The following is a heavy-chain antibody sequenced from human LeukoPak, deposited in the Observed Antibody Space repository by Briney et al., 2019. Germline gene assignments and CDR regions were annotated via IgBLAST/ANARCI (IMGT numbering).Heavy chain of an antibody. CDR1: GFTFSSYA. V-gene: IGHV3-30*04. J-gene: IGHJ4*02. CDR2: ISYDGSNK. CDR3: ARVVGARGGGYYFDY. Sequence: GGSLRLSCAASGFTFSSYAMHWVRQAPGKGLEWVAVISYDGSNKYYADSVKGRFTISRDNSKNTLYLQMNSLRAEDTAVYYCARVVGARGGGYYFDYWGQGALVTVSS. D-gene: IGHD1-26*01.